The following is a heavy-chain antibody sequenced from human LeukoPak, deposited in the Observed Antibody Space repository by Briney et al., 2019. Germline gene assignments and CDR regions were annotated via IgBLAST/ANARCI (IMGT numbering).Heavy chain of an antibody. D-gene: IGHD3-3*01. V-gene: IGHV3-53*01. J-gene: IGHJ5*02. CDR1: GFTDSSNY. CDR3: ARSYYDFWSGYYPPGWFDP. Sequence: PGGSLRLSCAASGFTDSSNYMSWVRQAPGKGLVWVSVIYSGGSTYYADSVKGRFTISRDNSKNTLYLQMNSLRAEDTAVYYCARSYYDFWSGYYPPGWFDPWGQGTLVTVSS. CDR2: IYSGGST.